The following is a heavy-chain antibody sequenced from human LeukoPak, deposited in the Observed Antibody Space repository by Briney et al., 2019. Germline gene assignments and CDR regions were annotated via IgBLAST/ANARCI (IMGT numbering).Heavy chain of an antibody. CDR3: ASYSPFGVVQTFDY. CDR2: IYYSGST. Sequence: PSQTLSLTCTVSGGSISSGSYYWSWIRQPAGKGLEWIGRIYYSGSTYYNPSLKSRVTISADTSKNQFSLKLSSVTAADTAVYYCASYSPFGVVQTFDYWGQGTLVTVSS. V-gene: IGHV4-39*01. D-gene: IGHD3-3*01. J-gene: IGHJ4*02. CDR1: GGSISSGSYY.